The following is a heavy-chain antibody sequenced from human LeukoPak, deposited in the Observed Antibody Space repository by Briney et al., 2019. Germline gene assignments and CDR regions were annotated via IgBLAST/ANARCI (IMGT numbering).Heavy chain of an antibody. CDR3: ARAYRDGYNRDAFDI. Sequence: GGSLRLSCAASGFTFSSYEMNWVRQAPGKGLEWVSYISSSGSTIYYADSVKGRFTISRDKAKNSLYLQMNSLRAEDTAVYYCARAYRDGYNRDAFDIWGQGTMVTVSS. V-gene: IGHV3-48*03. J-gene: IGHJ3*02. CDR1: GFTFSSYE. D-gene: IGHD5-24*01. CDR2: ISSSGSTI.